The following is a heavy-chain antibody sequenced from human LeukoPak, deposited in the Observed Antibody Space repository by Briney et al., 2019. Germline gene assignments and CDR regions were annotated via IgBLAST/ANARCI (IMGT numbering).Heavy chain of an antibody. CDR3: ARGDSSGYAYWYFDL. CDR1: GGSISSYY. Sequence: PSETLSLTCTVSGGSISSYYWSWIRQPPGKGLEWIGYIYYSGSTNYNPSLKSRVTISVDTSKNQFSLKLSSMTAADTAVYYCARGDSSGYAYWYFDLWGRGTLVTVSS. V-gene: IGHV4-59*01. CDR2: IYYSGST. D-gene: IGHD3-22*01. J-gene: IGHJ2*01.